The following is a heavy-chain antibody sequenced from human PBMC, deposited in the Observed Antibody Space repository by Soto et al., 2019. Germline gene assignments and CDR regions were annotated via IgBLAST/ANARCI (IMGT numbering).Heavy chain of an antibody. V-gene: IGHV3-33*01. J-gene: IGHJ4*02. CDR2: IWYDGGNK. CDR1: GFTFSSYG. Sequence: GGSRRLSCAASGFTFSSYGMHWFRQAPGKGLEWVAVIWYDGGNKYYADSVKGRFTISRDNSKNTLYLQMNSLRAEDTAVYYCARVMSWNYDLDFDYWGQGTLVTVSS. CDR3: ARVMSWNYDLDFDY. D-gene: IGHD1-7*01.